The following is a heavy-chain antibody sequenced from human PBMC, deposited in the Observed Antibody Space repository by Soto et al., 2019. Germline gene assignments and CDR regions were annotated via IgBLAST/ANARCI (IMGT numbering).Heavy chain of an antibody. CDR3: ASSGAGSGDY. Sequence: PSETLSLTCTVCGGSMSGYAWSWIRQPPGRGLEWIGHISNSGTANYNPSLKSRVTMSVDTSKNQISLKVTSVTAADTAVYYCASSGAGSGDYWGQRTLVTVSS. CDR2: ISNSGTA. J-gene: IGHJ4*02. V-gene: IGHV4-59*01. CDR1: GGSMSGYA. D-gene: IGHD3-10*01.